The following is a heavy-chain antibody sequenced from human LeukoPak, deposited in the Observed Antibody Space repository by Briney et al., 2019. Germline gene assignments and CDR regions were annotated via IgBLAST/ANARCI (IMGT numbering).Heavy chain of an antibody. D-gene: IGHD3-16*01. CDR3: ARGASPKDAVFFDY. J-gene: IGHJ4*02. CDR2: VHSSGDI. CDR1: GVAITSGSYY. Sequence: PSETLSLTCSVSGVAITSGSYYWGWIRQSPGKGLEWIGGVHSSGDIYHNAALRSRAAVSGDAPKNQFSLQLASVTPADTAVYYCARGASPKDAVFFDYWGQGALITVSS. V-gene: IGHV4-61*02.